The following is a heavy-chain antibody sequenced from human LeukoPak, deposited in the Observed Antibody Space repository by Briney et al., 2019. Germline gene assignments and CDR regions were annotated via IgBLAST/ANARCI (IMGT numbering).Heavy chain of an antibody. V-gene: IGHV3-66*01. J-gene: IGHJ3*02. D-gene: IGHD3-3*01. CDR2: IYSGGST. Sequence: GGSLRLSCAASGFTVSSNYMSWVRQAPGKGLEWVSVIYSGGSTYYADSVKGRFTISRDNSKNTLYLQMNSLRAEDTAVYYCARGVRAAYYDFWSGSYDAFDIWGQGTMVTVSS. CDR1: GFTVSSNY. CDR3: ARGVRAAYYDFWSGSYDAFDI.